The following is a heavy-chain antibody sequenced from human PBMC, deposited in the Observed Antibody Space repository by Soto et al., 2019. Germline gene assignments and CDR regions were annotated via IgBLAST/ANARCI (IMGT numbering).Heavy chain of an antibody. J-gene: IGHJ4*02. CDR2: IYYSGIT. Sequence: SETLSLTCTVSGGSVSSGSYYWSWILQPPGKGLELILYIYYSGITNYNPSLKSRFTIALDTSRNHFSLNLGSVAAADTAVYYCERGSGYSLDDWGLGTLVTVSS. V-gene: IGHV4-61*01. D-gene: IGHD5-18*01. CDR1: GGSVSSGSYY. CDR3: ERGSGYSLDD.